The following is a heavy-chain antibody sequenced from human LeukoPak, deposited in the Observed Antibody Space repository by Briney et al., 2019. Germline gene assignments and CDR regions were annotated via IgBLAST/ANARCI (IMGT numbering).Heavy chain of an antibody. D-gene: IGHD1-14*01. V-gene: IGHV3-23*01. Sequence: GGSLRLSCAASGFTFSSYAMSWVRQAPGKGLEWVSAMSGSGGSTYYADSVKGRFTISRDNSKNTLYLRMNSLRAEDTAVYYCGPTGPGRPIYYYYYMDGWGKGTTVTVSS. J-gene: IGHJ6*03. CDR1: GFTFSSYA. CDR3: GPTGPGRPIYYYYYMDG. CDR2: MSGSGGST.